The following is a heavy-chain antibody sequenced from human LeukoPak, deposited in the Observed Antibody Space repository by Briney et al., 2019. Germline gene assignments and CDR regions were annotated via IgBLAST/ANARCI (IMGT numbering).Heavy chain of an antibody. Sequence: PGGPLRLSCAASGFTFSSYAMHWVRQAPGKGLEWVAVISYDGSNKYYADSVKGRFTISRDNSKNTLYLQMNSLRAEDTAVYYCARAGYCSGGSCYSIGPNDAFDIWGQGTMVTVSS. CDR2: ISYDGSNK. CDR1: GFTFSSYA. CDR3: ARAGYCSGGSCYSIGPNDAFDI. J-gene: IGHJ3*02. D-gene: IGHD2-15*01. V-gene: IGHV3-30-3*01.